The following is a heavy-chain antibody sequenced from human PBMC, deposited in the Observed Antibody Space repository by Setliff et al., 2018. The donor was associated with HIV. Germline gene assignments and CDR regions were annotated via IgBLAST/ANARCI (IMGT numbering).Heavy chain of an antibody. Sequence: SETLSLTCTVSGGSVSSSTYHCSWIRQPPEKGLEWIGNIHSSGITYYKPSLKSRLTISLDTSKNQFSLKLSSVTAADTAVYYCATHASTVQDAMDVWGQGTTVTVSS. D-gene: IGHD4-4*01. CDR2: IHSSGIT. CDR3: ATHASTVQDAMDV. V-gene: IGHV4-39*01. J-gene: IGHJ6*02. CDR1: GGSVSSSTYH.